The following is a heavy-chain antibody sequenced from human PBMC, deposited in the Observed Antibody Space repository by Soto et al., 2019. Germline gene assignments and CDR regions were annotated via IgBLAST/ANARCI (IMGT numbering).Heavy chain of an antibody. J-gene: IGHJ6*02. CDR2: IIPFSGTV. V-gene: IGHV1-69*01. CDR1: GGSFMSQA. D-gene: IGHD3-22*01. CDR3: ARGRYDSYAGFFGMDV. Sequence: QVQLVQSGAEVKKPGSSVKVSCKASGGSFMSQAISWVRQAPGQGPEWMGGIIPFSGTVAYTQRFQGRLTLTADAPTKTAYLELGRMRSEDTAVYCWARGRYDSYAGFFGMDVWGQGTTVTVS.